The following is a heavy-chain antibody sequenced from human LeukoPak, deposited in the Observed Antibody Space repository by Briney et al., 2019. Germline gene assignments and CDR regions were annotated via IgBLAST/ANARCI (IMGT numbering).Heavy chain of an antibody. CDR3: ARTRVSGGTFYHPFDY. Sequence: GGSLRLSCVASGFTFSDYWMSWVRQAPGKGLEWVANIKQDGSEKYYVDSVKGRFTISRDNAKNSLSLQMNSLRAEDTAVYSCARTRVSGGTFYHPFDYWGQGTLVTVSS. CDR1: GFTFSDYW. D-gene: IGHD2-15*01. J-gene: IGHJ4*02. CDR2: IKQDGSEK. V-gene: IGHV3-7*01.